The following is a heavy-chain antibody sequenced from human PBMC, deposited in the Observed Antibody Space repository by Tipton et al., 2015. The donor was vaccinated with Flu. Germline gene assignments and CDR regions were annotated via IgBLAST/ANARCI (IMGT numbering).Heavy chain of an antibody. CDR1: GFTFSRNA. CDR3: AKRVAMPGTSYYFDY. V-gene: IGHV3-23*01. Sequence: SLRLSCAASGFTFSRNAMTWVRLTPGKGLEWVSSISGNGGITYYADSVKGRFTISRDNSKNTLYLQMNSLRAEDTAVYYCAKRVAMPGTSYYFDYWGQGTLVTVSS. D-gene: IGHD1-26*01. J-gene: IGHJ4*02. CDR2: ISGNGGIT.